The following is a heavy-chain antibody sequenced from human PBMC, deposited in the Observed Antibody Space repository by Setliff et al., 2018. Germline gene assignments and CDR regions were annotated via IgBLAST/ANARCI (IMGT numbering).Heavy chain of an antibody. Sequence: SETLSLTCAVYGGSFSGYYWSWIRQPPGKGLEWIGEINHSGSTNYNPSLKSRVTISVDTSKNQFSLNLRSVTAADTAVYYCARHKSNGSGSYPSLYMDVWGKGIMVTVSS. J-gene: IGHJ6*03. CDR1: GGSFSGYY. CDR3: ARHKSNGSGSYPSLYMDV. D-gene: IGHD3-10*01. CDR2: INHSGST. V-gene: IGHV4-34*01.